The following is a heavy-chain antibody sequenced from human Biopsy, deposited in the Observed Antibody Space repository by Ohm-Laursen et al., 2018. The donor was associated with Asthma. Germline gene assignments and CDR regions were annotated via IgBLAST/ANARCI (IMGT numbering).Heavy chain of an antibody. CDR2: ISKDASTQ. CDR1: GFSFSNFA. D-gene: IGHD1-1*01. J-gene: IGHJ3*02. CDR3: VRDGTDDAFDI. Sequence: SLRLSCTAFGFSFSNFAIHWVRQAPGKGLEWVGVISKDASTQDYADAVKGRFTMDRDNSKNTLDLQMNSLREEDTAVYYCVRDGTDDAFDIWGQGTVVSVSS. V-gene: IGHV3-30*01.